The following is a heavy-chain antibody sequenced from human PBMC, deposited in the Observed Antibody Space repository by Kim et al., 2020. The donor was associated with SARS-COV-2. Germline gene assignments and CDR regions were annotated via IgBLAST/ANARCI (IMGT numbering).Heavy chain of an antibody. CDR2: T. V-gene: IGHV3-49*02. D-gene: IGHD6-19*01. CDR3: TRDQGGSGWDY. J-gene: IGHJ4*02. Sequence: TEYAASVKGRFTISRDDSKSIAYLQMNSLKTEDTAVYYCTRDQGGSGWDYWGQGTLVTVSS.